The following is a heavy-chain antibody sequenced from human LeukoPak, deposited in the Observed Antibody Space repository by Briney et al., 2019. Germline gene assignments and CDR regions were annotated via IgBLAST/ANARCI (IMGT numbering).Heavy chain of an antibody. CDR2: ISYDGSDK. CDR1: GFTFSSYG. J-gene: IGHJ4*02. V-gene: IGHV3-30*03. D-gene: IGHD1-26*01. Sequence: GGSLKLSCAASGFTFSSYGMHWVRQAPGKGLEWVAVISYDGSDKYYSDSVKGRFTISRDNSKNTLYLQMNSLRAEDTAVYYCSRDGGSYSWAAFGDWGQGTLVTVSS. CDR3: SRDGGSYSWAAFGD.